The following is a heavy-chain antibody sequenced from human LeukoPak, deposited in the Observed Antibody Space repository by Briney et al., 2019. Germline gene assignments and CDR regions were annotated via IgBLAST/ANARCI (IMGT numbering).Heavy chain of an antibody. CDR2: IHWNGGST. V-gene: IGHV3-20*04. J-gene: IGHJ6*03. Sequence: GGSLRLSCAASGFTFDDYGMSWVHQAPGKGLECVSGIHWNGGSTGYADSVKGRFTISRDNAKNSLYLQMNSLRAEDTALYYCARYRVVVPAAIFYYYYYMDVWGKGTTVTVSS. CDR1: GFTFDDYG. CDR3: ARYRVVVPAAIFYYYYYMDV. D-gene: IGHD2-2*02.